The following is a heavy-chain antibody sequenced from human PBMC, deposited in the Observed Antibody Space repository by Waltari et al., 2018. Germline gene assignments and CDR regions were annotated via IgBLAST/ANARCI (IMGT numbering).Heavy chain of an antibody. CDR1: GGSISRGSYY. D-gene: IGHD1-26*01. Sequence: QVQLQESGPGLVKPSQTLSLTCTVSGGSISRGSYYWSWIRQPAGKGLEWIGRIYTSGSTNYNPSLKSRVTISVDTSKNQFSLKLSSVTAADTAVYYCARESGSLIDWGQGTLVTVSS. J-gene: IGHJ4*02. CDR2: IYTSGST. V-gene: IGHV4-61*02. CDR3: ARESGSLID.